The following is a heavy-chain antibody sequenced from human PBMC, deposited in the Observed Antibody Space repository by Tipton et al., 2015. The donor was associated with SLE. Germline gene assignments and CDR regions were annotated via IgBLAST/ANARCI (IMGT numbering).Heavy chain of an antibody. CDR1: GASISTEGYS. CDR3: ARGYYESNGYYSFDY. D-gene: IGHD3-22*01. Sequence: TLSLTCVVSGASISTEGYSWSWIRQPPGKGLEWIGYIFHTGSAYYNPSLKSRLTISLDRSNNQFSLHLTSVTPADTAVYHCARGYYESNGYYSFDYWGLGALVTVSP. CDR2: IFHTGSA. J-gene: IGHJ4*02. V-gene: IGHV4-30-2*01.